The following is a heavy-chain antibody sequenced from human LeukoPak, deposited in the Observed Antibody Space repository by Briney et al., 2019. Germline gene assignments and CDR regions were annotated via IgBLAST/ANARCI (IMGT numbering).Heavy chain of an antibody. CDR1: GGSISTNNYY. Sequence: KSSGTLSLTCIVSGGSISTNNYYWSWIRQPPGKGLEWIGYIYYSGSTNYNPSLKSRVIISVDTSKNQFSLKLSSVTAADTAAYYCARELGDYYDFRGFDYWGQGTLVTVSS. CDR2: IYYSGST. CDR3: ARELGDYYDFRGFDY. V-gene: IGHV4-61*01. D-gene: IGHD3-22*01. J-gene: IGHJ4*02.